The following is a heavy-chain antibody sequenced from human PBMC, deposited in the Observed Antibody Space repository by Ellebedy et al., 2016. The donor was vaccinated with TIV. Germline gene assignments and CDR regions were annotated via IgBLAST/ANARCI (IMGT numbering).Heavy chain of an antibody. CDR3: ARDAGQWLVAYYFDY. J-gene: IGHJ4*02. D-gene: IGHD6-19*01. V-gene: IGHV1-2*02. CDR1: GYTFTGNY. Sequence: ASVKVSCKASGYTFTGNYIHWVRQVPGRGLEWMGWINPNSGATHYAQNFQGRVTMTRDTSISTAYMELSRLTSDDTAVYYCARDAGQWLVAYYFDYWGQGTLVTVSS. CDR2: INPNSGAT.